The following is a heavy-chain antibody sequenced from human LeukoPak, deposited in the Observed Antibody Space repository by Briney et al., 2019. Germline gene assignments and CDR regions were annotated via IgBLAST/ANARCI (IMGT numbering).Heavy chain of an antibody. Sequence: SETLSLTCTVSGGSISSSSYYWGWIRQPPGKGLEWIGSIYYSGSTYYNPSLKSRVTISVDTSKNQFSLKLSSVTAADTAVYYCASYALQRYFDWLEDIDYWGQGTLVTVSS. CDR1: GGSISSSSYY. D-gene: IGHD3-9*01. CDR2: IYYSGST. V-gene: IGHV4-39*01. CDR3: ASYALQRYFDWLEDIDY. J-gene: IGHJ4*02.